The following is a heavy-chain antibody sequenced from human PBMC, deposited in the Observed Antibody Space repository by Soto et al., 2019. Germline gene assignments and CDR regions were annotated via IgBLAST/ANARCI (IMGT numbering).Heavy chain of an antibody. CDR2: IYYSGST. V-gene: IGHV4-59*12. J-gene: IGHJ6*02. Sequence: PSETLSLTCTVSGGSISSYYWSWIRQPPGKGLEWIGYIYYSGSTNYNPSLKSRVTISVDTSKNQFSLKLSSVTAADTAVYYCARPYGSGSYKFYYYGMDVWGQGTTVTVSS. CDR1: GGSISSYY. CDR3: ARPYGSGSYKFYYYGMDV. D-gene: IGHD3-10*01.